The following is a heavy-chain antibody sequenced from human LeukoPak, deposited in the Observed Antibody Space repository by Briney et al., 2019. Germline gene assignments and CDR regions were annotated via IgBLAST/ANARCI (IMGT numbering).Heavy chain of an antibody. CDR2: ISGSGGST. D-gene: IGHD3-10*01. J-gene: IGHJ4*02. V-gene: IGHV3-23*01. CDR3: AKDRGYYGSGSYPPPTDY. CDR1: GFTFSSYA. Sequence: GGSLRLSCAASGFTFSSYAMSWVHQAPGKGLEWVSAISGSGGSTYYADSVKGRFTISRDNSKNTLYLQMNSLRAEDTAVYYCAKDRGYYGSGSYPPPTDYWGQGTLVTVSS.